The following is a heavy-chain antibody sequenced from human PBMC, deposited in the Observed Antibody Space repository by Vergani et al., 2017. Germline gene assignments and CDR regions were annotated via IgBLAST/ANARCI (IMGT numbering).Heavy chain of an antibody. D-gene: IGHD3-3*01. CDR1: GFTFSNAW. CDR2: IKSKTDGGTT. CDR3: TTDRSPYYDFWSAPWGSYYYYGMDV. Sequence: EVQLVESGGGLVKPGGSLRLSCAASGFTFSNAWMSWVRQAPGKGLEWVGRIKSKTDGGTTDYAAPVKGRFTISRDDSKNTLYLQMNSLKTEDTAVYYCTTDRSPYYDFWSAPWGSYYYYGMDVWGQGTTVTVSS. J-gene: IGHJ6*02. V-gene: IGHV3-15*01.